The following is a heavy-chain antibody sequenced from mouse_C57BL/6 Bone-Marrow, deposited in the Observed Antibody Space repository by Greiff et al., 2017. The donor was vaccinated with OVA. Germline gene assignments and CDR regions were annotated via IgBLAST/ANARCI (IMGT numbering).Heavy chain of an antibody. CDR2: IYPGSGST. Sequence: QVQLQQPGAELVKPGASVKMSCKASGYTFTSYWITWVKQRPGQGLEWIGDIYPGSGSTNSNEKFKSKATLTVDTSSSTAYMQLSSLTSEDSAVYYCARLLYYGSSWYFDVWGTGTTVTVSS. J-gene: IGHJ1*03. D-gene: IGHD1-1*01. CDR1: GYTFTSYW. V-gene: IGHV1-55*01. CDR3: ARLLYYGSSWYFDV.